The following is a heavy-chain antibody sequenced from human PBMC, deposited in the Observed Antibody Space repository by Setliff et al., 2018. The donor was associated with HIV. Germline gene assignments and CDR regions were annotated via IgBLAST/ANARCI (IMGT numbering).Heavy chain of an antibody. CDR1: GGSMSPYY. D-gene: IGHD2-8*01. CDR2: LYPSGST. V-gene: IGHV4-4*07. CDR3: ARVFPPIRGAPFGVPPGVFDI. J-gene: IGHJ3*02. Sequence: KASETLSLTCSVSGGSMSPYYWCWIRQPAGKGLEWIGRLYPSGSTIYNPSLRSRVTLSVDTSKNQFSLKLSSVTAADTAVYYCARVFPPIRGAPFGVPPGVFDIWGQGSMVTVSS.